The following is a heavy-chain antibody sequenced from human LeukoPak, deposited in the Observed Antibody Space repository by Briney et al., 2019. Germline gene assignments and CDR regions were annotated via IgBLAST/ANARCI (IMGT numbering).Heavy chain of an antibody. CDR2: ISSGSRTL. CDR3: ARDGFHFDY. Sequence: GGSLRLPCAASGFNFSDYYMTWIRQAPGKGLEWISYISSGSRTLFYADSVKGRFTVSRDNAQNSLFLQMDGLRAEDSAMYYCARDGFHFDYWGQGILVTVSS. J-gene: IGHJ4*01. CDR1: GFNFSDYY. D-gene: IGHD3-10*01. V-gene: IGHV3-11*04.